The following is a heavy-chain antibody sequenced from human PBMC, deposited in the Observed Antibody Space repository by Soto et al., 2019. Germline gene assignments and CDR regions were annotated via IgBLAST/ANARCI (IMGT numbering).Heavy chain of an antibody. Sequence: EVHLVESGGGLVKPGGSLRLSCAVSGFTFSSCTMNWVRQAPGKGLEWVSSISPSTSHIYYTDSVKGRFTISRDNAKNSLFLQMNSLRAEDTAVYSCSGCSGGACHRNYGMDVWCQGTTVTVSS. CDR1: GFTFSSCT. CDR2: ISPSTSHI. D-gene: IGHD2-15*01. J-gene: IGHJ6*02. V-gene: IGHV3-21*01. CDR3: SGCSGGACHRNYGMDV.